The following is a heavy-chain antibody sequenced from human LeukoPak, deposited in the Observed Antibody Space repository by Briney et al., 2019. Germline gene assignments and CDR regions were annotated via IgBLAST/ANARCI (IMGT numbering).Heavy chain of an antibody. D-gene: IGHD3-10*01. Sequence: GGSLRLSCAASGFTFSNAWMSWVRQAPGKGLEWVSSISSSSSYIYYTDSVKGRFTISRDNAKKSLYLQMNSLRAEDTAVYYCARVGGITLALAPSPFPDYNYYYMDVWGKGTTVTVSS. CDR2: ISSSSSYI. CDR3: ARVGGITLALAPSPFPDYNYYYMDV. J-gene: IGHJ6*03. V-gene: IGHV3-21*01. CDR1: GFTFSNAW.